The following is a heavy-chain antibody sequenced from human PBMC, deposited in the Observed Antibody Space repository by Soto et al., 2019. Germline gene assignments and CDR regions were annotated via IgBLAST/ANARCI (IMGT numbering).Heavy chain of an antibody. J-gene: IGHJ3*02. D-gene: IGHD3-10*01. V-gene: IGHV3-15*01. CDR1: GFTFSNAW. CDR2: IKSKTDGGTT. CDR3: ITGSTAEWFGHPDAFDI. Sequence: GGSLRLSCAASGFTFSNAWMSWVRQAPGKGLEWVGRIKSKTDGGTTDYAAPVKGRFTISRDDSKNTLYPQMNSLKTEDTAVYFCITGSTAEWFGHPDAFDIWGQGTMVTVSS.